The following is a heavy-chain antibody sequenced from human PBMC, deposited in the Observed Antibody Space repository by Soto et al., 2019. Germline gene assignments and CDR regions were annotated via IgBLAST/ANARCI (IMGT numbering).Heavy chain of an antibody. CDR1: GGSFSGYY. CDR2: INHSGST. D-gene: IGHD4-17*01. V-gene: IGHV4-34*01. J-gene: IGHJ4*02. Sequence: TLSLTCAVYGGSFSGYYWSWIRQPPGKGLEWIGEINHSGSTNYNPSLKSRVTISVDTSKNQFSLKLSSVTAAYTAVYYCASDGRTTVTQGPNDYWGQGTLVTVSS. CDR3: ASDGRTTVTQGPNDY.